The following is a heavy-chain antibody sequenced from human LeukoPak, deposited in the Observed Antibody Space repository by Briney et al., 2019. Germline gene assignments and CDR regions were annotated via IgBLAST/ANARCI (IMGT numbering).Heavy chain of an antibody. D-gene: IGHD2-2*01. Sequence: GGSLRLSCAASGFTFSSYAMSWVRQAPGKGLEWVSAISGSGGSTYYADSVKGRFTITRDNSKNTLYLQMNSLRAEDTAVYYCAKDAPVNIVVVPAASSWGQGTLVPVSS. CDR1: GFTFSSYA. V-gene: IGHV3-23*01. CDR3: AKDAPVNIVVVPAASS. J-gene: IGHJ4*02. CDR2: ISGSGGST.